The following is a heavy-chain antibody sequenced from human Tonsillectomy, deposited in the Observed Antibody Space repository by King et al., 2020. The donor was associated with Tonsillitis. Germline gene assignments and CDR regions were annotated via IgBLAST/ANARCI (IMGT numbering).Heavy chain of an antibody. CDR2: IDPADSHT. CDR3: AYYGASDAFDF. V-gene: IGHV5-10-1*01. J-gene: IGHJ3*01. Sequence: VQLVQSGAEVKKPGESLKISCKGSGYNFANYWINWVRQMPGRGLEWMGRIDPADSHTNYSPSFQGHVTFSADKAISTAFLQWTSLKASDTAMYYCAYYGASDAFDFWGQGTMVIVSS. D-gene: IGHD4-17*01. CDR1: GYNFANYW.